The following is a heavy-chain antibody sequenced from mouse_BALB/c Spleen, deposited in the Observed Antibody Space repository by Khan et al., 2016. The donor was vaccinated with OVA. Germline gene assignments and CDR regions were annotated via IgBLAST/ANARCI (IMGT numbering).Heavy chain of an antibody. Sequence: EVKLLESGPGLVKPSQSLSLTCTVTGYSITSDYAWNWIRQFPGNKLEWMGYISYSGNTKYNPSLKSRISITRDTSKNQFFLQLNSVTIEDTATYYCARRYGGDFDYWGQGTTLTVSS. J-gene: IGHJ2*01. CDR2: ISYSGNT. CDR1: GYSITSDYA. D-gene: IGHD2-10*02. CDR3: ARRYGGDFDY. V-gene: IGHV3-2*02.